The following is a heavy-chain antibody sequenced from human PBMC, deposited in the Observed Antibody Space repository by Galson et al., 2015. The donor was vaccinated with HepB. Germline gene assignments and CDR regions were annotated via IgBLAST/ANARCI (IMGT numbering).Heavy chain of an antibody. J-gene: IGHJ5*02. V-gene: IGHV1-69*06. CDR1: GGTFSSYA. Sequence: SVKVSCKASGGTFSSYAISWVRQAPGKGLEWMGGIIPIFGTANYAQKFQGRVTITADKSTSTAYMELSSLRSEDTAVYYWARGASGGPRGGGNWFDPWAQGTLVTVSS. CDR3: ARGASGGPRGGGNWFDP. CDR2: IIPIFGTA. D-gene: IGHD3-10*01.